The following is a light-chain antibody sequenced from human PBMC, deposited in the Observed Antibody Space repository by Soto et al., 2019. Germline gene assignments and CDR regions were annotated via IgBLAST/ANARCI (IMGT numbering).Light chain of an antibody. J-gene: IGLJ1*01. V-gene: IGLV2-11*01. Sequence: SVLAQPRSVSGSPGQSVTISCTGTSSDVGGYNYVSWYQQHPGKAPKLMIYDVGKRPSGVPDRFSGSKSGNTASLTISGLQAEDEADYYCCSYAGSYSYVFGTCTKVTAL. CDR1: SSDVGGYNY. CDR2: DVG. CDR3: CSYAGSYSYV.